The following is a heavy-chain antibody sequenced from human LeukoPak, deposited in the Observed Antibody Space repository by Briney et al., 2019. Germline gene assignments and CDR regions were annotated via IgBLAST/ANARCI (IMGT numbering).Heavy chain of an antibody. CDR2: ILSDGNND. CDR3: AKDFQGRWTIDY. CDR1: GFTFSSNA. V-gene: IGHV3-30*18. J-gene: IGHJ4*02. D-gene: IGHD3/OR15-3a*01. Sequence: GGSLRLSCAASGFTFSSNAIHWVRQAPGKGLEWVTMILSDGNNDYYADSVKGRFTISRDNSKNTLYLQMNSLRPEDTAVYYCAKDFQGRWTIDYWGQGALVTVSP.